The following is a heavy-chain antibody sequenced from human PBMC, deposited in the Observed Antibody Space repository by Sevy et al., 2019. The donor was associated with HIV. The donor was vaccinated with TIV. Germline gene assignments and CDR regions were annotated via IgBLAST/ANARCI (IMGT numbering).Heavy chain of an antibody. Sequence: ASVKVSCQTSGYTFSSYYINWVRQTSGQGLEWMGWMNPNNGDTGSAVKFQGRLTMTRTTSISTAYMELRSLRSEDMGVYYCARVGRSSGNSEGFDFWGQGTRVTVS. CDR3: ARVGRSSGNSEGFDF. CDR1: GYTFSSYY. CDR2: MNPNNGDT. V-gene: IGHV1-8*01. J-gene: IGHJ4*02. D-gene: IGHD3-3*01.